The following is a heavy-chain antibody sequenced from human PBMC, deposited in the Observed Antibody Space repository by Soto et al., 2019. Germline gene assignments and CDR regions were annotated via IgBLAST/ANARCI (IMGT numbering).Heavy chain of an antibody. CDR1: GGSFSGYY. J-gene: IGHJ5*02. D-gene: IGHD3-10*01. CDR2: INHSGST. CDR3: GRGVPYSYRSGSSAWFHP. Sequence: SETLSLTCAVYGGSFSGYYSSWIRQPPGKGLEWIGEINHSGSTNYNPSLKSRVTISVDTSKNQFSLKLSSVTAADTAVYYCGRGVPYSYRSGSSAWFHPWGQGTLVTVSS. V-gene: IGHV4-34*01.